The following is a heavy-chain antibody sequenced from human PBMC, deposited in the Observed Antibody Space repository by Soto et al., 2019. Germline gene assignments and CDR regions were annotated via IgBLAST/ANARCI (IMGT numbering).Heavy chain of an antibody. CDR1: GFTFSSYW. D-gene: IGHD2-15*01. CDR2: IKQDGSEK. Sequence: GGSLRLSCAASGFTFSSYWMSWVRQAPGKGLEWVANIKQDGSEKYYVDSVKGRFTISRDNAKNSLYLQMNSLRAEDMAVYYCARDRFERTATATPFDYWGQGTLVTVSS. V-gene: IGHV3-7*03. J-gene: IGHJ4*02. CDR3: ARDRFERTATATPFDY.